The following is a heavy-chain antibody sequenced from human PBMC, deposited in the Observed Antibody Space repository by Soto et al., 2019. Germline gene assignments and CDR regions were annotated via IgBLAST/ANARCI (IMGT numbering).Heavy chain of an antibody. J-gene: IGHJ3*02. CDR1: GFTFSSYW. CDR2: IEQDGSEK. CDR3: ARGSPKLWGLAFDI. D-gene: IGHD3-16*01. V-gene: IGHV3-7*04. Sequence: GGSLRLSCAASGFTFSSYWMSWVRQAPGKGLEWVANIEQDGSEKYYVDSVKGRFTISRDNAKNSLYLQMNSLRAEDTAVYYCARGSPKLWGLAFDIWGQGTMVTVSS.